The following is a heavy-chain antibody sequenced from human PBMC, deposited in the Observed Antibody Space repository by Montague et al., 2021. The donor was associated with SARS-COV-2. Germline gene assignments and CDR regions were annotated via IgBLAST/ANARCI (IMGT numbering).Heavy chain of an antibody. CDR3: AGGYDSSGYQY. V-gene: IGHV3-7*03. J-gene: IGHJ4*02. CDR2: IKQDGSEK. CDR1: GFTFSTFW. D-gene: IGHD3-22*01. Sequence: SLRLSCAASGFTFSTFWMTWVRQVPGNGLEWVANIKQDGSEKYYVDSVKGRFTISRDNAKNSLYLQLDSLRAEDTAVYYCAGGYDSSGYQYWGQGTLVTVSS.